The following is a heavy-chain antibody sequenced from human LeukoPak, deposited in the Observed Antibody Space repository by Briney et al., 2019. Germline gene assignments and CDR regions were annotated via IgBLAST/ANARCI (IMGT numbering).Heavy chain of an antibody. J-gene: IGHJ4*02. Sequence: GGSLRLSCTASGFTISTYWMSWVRQAPGKGLEWVANIKQDGSEKYYVDSVKGRFTISRDIAKNSLYLQMNSLRAEDTAVYYCATAVYGDYDFDYWGQGTLVTVSS. CDR3: ATAVYGDYDFDY. V-gene: IGHV3-7*01. D-gene: IGHD4-17*01. CDR1: GFTISTYW. CDR2: IKQDGSEK.